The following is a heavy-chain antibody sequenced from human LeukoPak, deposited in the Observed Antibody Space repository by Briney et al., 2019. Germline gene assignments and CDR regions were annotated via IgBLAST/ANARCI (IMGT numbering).Heavy chain of an antibody. CDR3: ARDRTYYDFWSGYYPSRTDDYMDV. CDR2: ISPNGDS. V-gene: IGHV4-34*01. J-gene: IGHJ6*03. D-gene: IGHD3-3*01. Sequence: SETLSLTCGVSGGSLSFYYWSWIRQSPGKGLEWIAEISPNGDSNYNMSLKSRVTISLDKSKNQVSLKLSSVTAADTAVYYCARDRTYYDFWSGYYPSRTDDYMDVWGKGTTVTVSS. CDR1: GGSLSFYY.